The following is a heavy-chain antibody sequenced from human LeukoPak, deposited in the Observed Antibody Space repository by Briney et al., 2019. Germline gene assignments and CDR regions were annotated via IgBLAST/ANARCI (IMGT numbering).Heavy chain of an antibody. V-gene: IGHV3-23*01. CDR1: GFTFRSYT. J-gene: IGHJ4*02. Sequence: GGSLRLSCAASGFTFRSYTMSWVRQARGGGLEWVSAIDGLGYSTYYVDSVNGRFTISRDNSQNTLYLEMNSLTAEDTAVYYCAKELRSHTGWPFDYWDQGALVTVSS. CDR3: AKELRSHTGWPFDY. D-gene: IGHD6-19*01. CDR2: IDGLGYST.